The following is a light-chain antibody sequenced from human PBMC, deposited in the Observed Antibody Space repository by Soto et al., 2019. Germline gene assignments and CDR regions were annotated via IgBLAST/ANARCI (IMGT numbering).Light chain of an antibody. J-gene: IGKJ4*01. V-gene: IGKV1-12*01. CDR2: AAF. Sequence: DIQMTQSPTTVSAPIADRVTLSCRASQNTDTWPVWYQQKPGKAPKLLIYAAFGLQSGVPSRFSGGGYGTDFTLAISSLQPGDFASYYCQQADSFPLSVGGGTKVDIK. CDR3: QQADSFPLS. CDR1: QNTDTW.